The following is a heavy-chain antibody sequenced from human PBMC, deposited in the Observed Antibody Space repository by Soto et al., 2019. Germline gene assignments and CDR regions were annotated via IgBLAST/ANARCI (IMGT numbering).Heavy chain of an antibody. CDR1: GGSFSGYY. D-gene: IGHD3-10*01. Sequence: QVQLQQWGAGLLKPSETLSLTCAVYGGSFSGYYWSWIRQPPGKGLEWIGEINHSGSTNYNPSLKSRVTISVDTSKNQSSLKLSSVTAADTAVYYCARGDRIMVRGVIYYYDGMDVGGQGTTVTVSS. CDR3: ARGDRIMVRGVIYYYDGMDV. J-gene: IGHJ6*02. V-gene: IGHV4-34*01. CDR2: INHSGST.